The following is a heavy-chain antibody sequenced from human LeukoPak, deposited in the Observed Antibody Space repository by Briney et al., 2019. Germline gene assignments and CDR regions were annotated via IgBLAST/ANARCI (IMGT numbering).Heavy chain of an antibody. CDR3: ARDAVPYYYDSSGYHDAFDI. CDR1: GFTFSSYS. V-gene: IGHV3-48*01. Sequence: GGSLRLSCAASGFTFSSYSMNWVRQAPGKGLEWVSYISSSSSTIYYADSVKGRFTISRDNAKNSLYPQMNSLRAEDTAVYYCARDAVPYYYDSSGYHDAFDIWGQGTMVTVSS. D-gene: IGHD3-22*01. CDR2: ISSSSSTI. J-gene: IGHJ3*02.